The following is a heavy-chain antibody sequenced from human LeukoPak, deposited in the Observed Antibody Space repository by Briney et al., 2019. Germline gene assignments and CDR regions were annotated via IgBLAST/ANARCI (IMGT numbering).Heavy chain of an antibody. CDR3: ARSQSSSLIDY. V-gene: IGHV3-33*01. CDR2: IWYDGSSK. CDR1: GFSFSAYG. J-gene: IGHJ4*02. Sequence: GGSLRLSCAAPGFSFSAYGVHWVRQAPGKGLEWVAVIWYDGSSKDYADSVKGRFTLSRDNSKNTLYLQMNSLTVEDTAVYYCARSQSSSLIDYWGQGTLVTVSS. D-gene: IGHD6-13*01.